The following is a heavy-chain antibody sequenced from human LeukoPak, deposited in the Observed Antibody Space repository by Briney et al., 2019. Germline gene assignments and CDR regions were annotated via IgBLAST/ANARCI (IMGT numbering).Heavy chain of an antibody. J-gene: IGHJ4*02. D-gene: IGHD5-12*01. Sequence: SETLSLTCIVSGGSISSSTYYWGWIRQPPGKGLEWIGSVSHSGSINYDPSLKNRVTISVDTSKNQFSLKLSSVTAADTAVYYCWAIVTTIKLDFWGQGTLVTVSS. CDR3: WAIVTTIKLDF. V-gene: IGHV4-39*01. CDR2: VSHSGSI. CDR1: GGSISSSTYY.